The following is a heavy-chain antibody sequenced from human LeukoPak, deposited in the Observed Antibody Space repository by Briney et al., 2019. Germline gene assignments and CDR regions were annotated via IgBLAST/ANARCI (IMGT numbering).Heavy chain of an antibody. CDR3: AKCAAAAGSRSWFDP. D-gene: IGHD6-13*01. Sequence: GRSLRLSCAASGFTFGDYGMSWVRQAPGKGLEWVSSINWNGGNTAYADSVKGRFTISRDTAKDSLYLQLNSLRAEDTAVYYCAKCAAAAGSRSWFDPWGQGTLVTVSS. CDR2: INWNGGNT. J-gene: IGHJ5*02. V-gene: IGHV3-20*04. CDR1: GFTFGDYG.